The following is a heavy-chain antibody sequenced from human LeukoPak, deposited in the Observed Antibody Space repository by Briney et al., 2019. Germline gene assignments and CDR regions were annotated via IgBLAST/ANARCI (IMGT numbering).Heavy chain of an antibody. CDR2: IRFDGSNQ. D-gene: IGHD3-22*01. CDR3: ARRWDSSGPIDY. CDR1: GFTFSNYA. J-gene: IGHJ4*01. V-gene: IGHV3-30*02. Sequence: GGSLRLSCAASGFTFSNYAMHWVRQAPGKGLEWVSFIRFDGSNQYYADSVKGRFTISRDNSKNTVFLQMNSLRFEDTALYFCARRWDSSGPIDYWGQGTLVSVSS.